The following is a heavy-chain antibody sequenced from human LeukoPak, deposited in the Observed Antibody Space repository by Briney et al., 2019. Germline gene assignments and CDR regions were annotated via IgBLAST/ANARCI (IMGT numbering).Heavy chain of an antibody. D-gene: IGHD2-15*01. V-gene: IGHV1-3*01. CDR3: ARELPHRDHDAFDI. CDR1: GYTFTSYA. Sequence: ASVKVSCKASGYTFTSYAMHWVRQAPRQRLEWMGWINAGNGNTKYSQKFQGRVTITRDTSASTAYMELSSLRSEDTAVYYCARELPHRDHDAFDIWGQGTMVTVSS. CDR2: INAGNGNT. J-gene: IGHJ3*02.